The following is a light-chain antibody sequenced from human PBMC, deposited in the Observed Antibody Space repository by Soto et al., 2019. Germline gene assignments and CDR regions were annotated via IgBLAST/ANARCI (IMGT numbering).Light chain of an antibody. Sequence: DIQLTQSPSSLSASVGDRVTITCQASQDISNHLNWYHHKPGTAPKLLIYDASALQPGFPSRFSGSGSGTDFACTISSLQHEDIAIYYCQQYDYLPYTFGHRTKLESK. CDR3: QQYDYLPYT. J-gene: IGKJ2*01. CDR2: DAS. V-gene: IGKV1-33*01. CDR1: QDISNH.